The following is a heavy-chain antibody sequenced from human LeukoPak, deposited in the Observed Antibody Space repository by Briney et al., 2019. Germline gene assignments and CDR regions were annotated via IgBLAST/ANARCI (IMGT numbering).Heavy chain of an antibody. Sequence: GESLKISCKGSGYSFTNYWIGWVRQMPGKGLEWMGIIYPGDSDTRYSPSFQGQVTISADKSISTAYLQWSSLKASDTAMYYCATYYYDSRGYYPYFDYWGQGTLVTVSS. V-gene: IGHV5-51*01. J-gene: IGHJ4*02. D-gene: IGHD3-22*01. CDR1: GYSFTNYW. CDR2: IYPGDSDT. CDR3: ATYYYDSRGYYPYFDY.